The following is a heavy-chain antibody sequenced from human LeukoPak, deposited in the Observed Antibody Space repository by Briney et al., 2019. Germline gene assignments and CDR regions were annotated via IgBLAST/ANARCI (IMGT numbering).Heavy chain of an antibody. D-gene: IGHD2-2*01. V-gene: IGHV3-48*03. Sequence: GGSLRLSCAASGFSFSDHEMNWVRQAPGKGLEWVSYLSSSGNAYYADSVKGRFTISRDNSKNTLYLQMNSLRAEDTAVYYCAKDIIVVVPAATNWFDPWGQGTLVTVSS. CDR2: LSSSGNA. CDR3: AKDIIVVVPAATNWFDP. CDR1: GFSFSDHE. J-gene: IGHJ5*02.